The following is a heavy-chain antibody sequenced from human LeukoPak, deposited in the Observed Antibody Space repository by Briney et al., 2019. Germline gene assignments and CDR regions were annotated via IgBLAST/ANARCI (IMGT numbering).Heavy chain of an antibody. Sequence: SVKVSCKASGGTFSSYAISWVRQAPGQGLEWMGGIIPIFGTANYAQKFQGRVTITADESTSTAYMELSSLRAEDTAVYYCARANPVLMVSKYFQHWGQGTLVTVSS. D-gene: IGHD2-8*01. V-gene: IGHV1-69*13. J-gene: IGHJ1*01. CDR2: IIPIFGTA. CDR3: ARANPVLMVSKYFQH. CDR1: GGTFSSYA.